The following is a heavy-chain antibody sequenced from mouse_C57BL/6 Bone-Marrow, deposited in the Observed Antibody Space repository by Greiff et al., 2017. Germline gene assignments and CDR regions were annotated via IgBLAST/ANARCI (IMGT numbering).Heavy chain of an antibody. D-gene: IGHD1-1*01. CDR2: IYPRSGNT. CDR3: ARGGDYYGSSHWYVDV. Sequence: VQLQQSGAELARPGASVKLSCKASGYTFTSYGISWVKQRTGPGLEWIGEIYPRSGNTYYNEKFKGKATLTADKSSSTAYMELRSLTSEDSAVYCCARGGDYYGSSHWYVDVWGTGTTVTVSS. CDR1: GYTFTSYG. J-gene: IGHJ1*03. V-gene: IGHV1-81*01.